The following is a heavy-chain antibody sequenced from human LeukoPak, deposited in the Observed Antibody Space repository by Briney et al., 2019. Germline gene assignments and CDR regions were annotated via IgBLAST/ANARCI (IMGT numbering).Heavy chain of an antibody. D-gene: IGHD2-15*01. J-gene: IGHJ6*02. Sequence: ASVKASCKASGYTFTSYDINWVRQATGQGLEWMGWMNPNSGNTGYAQKFQGRVTMTRNTSISTAYMELSSLRSEDTAVYYCARGGVVVAATDYYYYYGMDVWGQGTTVTVSS. CDR3: ARGGVVVAATDYYYYYGMDV. CDR1: GYTFTSYD. V-gene: IGHV1-8*01. CDR2: MNPNSGNT.